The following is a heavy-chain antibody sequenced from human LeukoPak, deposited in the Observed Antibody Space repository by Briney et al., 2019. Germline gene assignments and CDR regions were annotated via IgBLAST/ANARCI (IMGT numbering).Heavy chain of an antibody. V-gene: IGHV3-21*01. D-gene: IGHD3-10*01. CDR2: ISTSSSYI. Sequence: GGSLRLSCAASGFTFSSYNMNWVRQAPGKGLEWVSSISTSSSYIYYADSVKGRFTISRDNSKNTLYLQMNSLRAEDTAVYYCAKGGRGVIISWGQGTLVTVSS. CDR1: GFTFSSYN. J-gene: IGHJ4*02. CDR3: AKGGRGVIIS.